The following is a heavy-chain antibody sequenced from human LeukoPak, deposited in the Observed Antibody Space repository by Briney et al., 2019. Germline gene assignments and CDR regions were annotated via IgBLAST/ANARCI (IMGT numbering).Heavy chain of an antibody. D-gene: IGHD2-15*01. CDR2: ISSSSSYI. V-gene: IGHV3-21*01. CDR1: GFTFSSYS. J-gene: IGHJ6*02. CDR3: ARVELLLYYYGMDV. Sequence: GGSLRLSCAASGFTFSSYSMNWVRQAPGKGLEWVSSISSSSSYIYYADSVKGRFTISRDNAKNSLYLQMNSLRAEDTAVYYCARVELLLYYYGMDVWGQGTTVTVSS.